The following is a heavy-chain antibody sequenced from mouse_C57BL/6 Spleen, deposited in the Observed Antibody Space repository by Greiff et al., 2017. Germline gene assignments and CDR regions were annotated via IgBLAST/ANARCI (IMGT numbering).Heavy chain of an antibody. CDR3: AREGRYYGNYVGFDY. V-gene: IGHV1-80*01. Sequence: QVQLQQSGAELVKPGASVKISCKASGYAFSSYWMNWVKQRPGKGLEWIGQIYPGDGDTNYNGKFKGKATLTADKSSSTAYMQLSSRTSEDSAVYFCAREGRYYGNYVGFDYWGQGTTLTVSS. D-gene: IGHD2-1*01. J-gene: IGHJ2*01. CDR2: IYPGDGDT. CDR1: GYAFSSYW.